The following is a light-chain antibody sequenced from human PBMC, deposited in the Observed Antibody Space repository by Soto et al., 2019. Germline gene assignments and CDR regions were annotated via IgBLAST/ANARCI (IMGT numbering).Light chain of an antibody. Sequence: QSVLTQSPSASASLGASVKLTCTLSSGHSSYVIAWHQQQPEKGPRYLMKLNSDGSHTKGDGIPDRFSGSSSGAERYLTISSLQSEDEADYYCQTWGTGYWVFGGGTKVTVL. CDR2: LNSDGSH. V-gene: IGLV4-69*01. J-gene: IGLJ3*02. CDR1: SGHSSYV. CDR3: QTWGTGYWV.